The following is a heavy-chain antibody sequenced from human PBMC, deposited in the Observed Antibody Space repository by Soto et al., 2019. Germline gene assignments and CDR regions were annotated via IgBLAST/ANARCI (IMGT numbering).Heavy chain of an antibody. V-gene: IGHV2-5*02. D-gene: IGHD3-22*01. CDR1: GFSLSTSGVG. J-gene: IGHJ5*02. CDR2: IYWDDDK. CDR3: APTYYYASSGYYYVHP. Sequence: QITLKESGPTLVKPTQTLTLTCTFSGFSLSTSGVGVGWIRQPPGKALEWLALIYWDDDKRYSPSLKSRLTITKDTSKDQVVLTMTNMDPVDTATYYCAPTYYYASSGYYYVHPWGQGTLVTVSS.